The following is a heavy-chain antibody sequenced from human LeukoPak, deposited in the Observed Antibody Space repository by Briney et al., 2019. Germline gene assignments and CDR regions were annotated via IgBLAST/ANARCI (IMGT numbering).Heavy chain of an antibody. V-gene: IGHV1-69*05. D-gene: IGHD4-11*01. CDR2: IIPIFGTA. CDR1: GGTFSSYA. Sequence: ASVKVSCKASGGTFSSYAISWVRQAPGQGLEWMGGIIPIFGTANYAQKFQGRVTITTDESTSTAYIELSSLRSEDTAGYYCARYRLQRWFDPWGQGTLVTVSS. J-gene: IGHJ5*02. CDR3: ARYRLQRWFDP.